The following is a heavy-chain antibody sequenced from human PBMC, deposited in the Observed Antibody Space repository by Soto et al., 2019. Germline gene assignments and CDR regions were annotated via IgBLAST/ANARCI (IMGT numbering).Heavy chain of an antibody. CDR1: GFTFSSYA. V-gene: IGHV3-23*01. Sequence: EVQLLESGGGLVQPGGSLRLSCAASGFTFSSYAMSWVRQAPGKGLEWVSAISGSGGSTYYADYVKGRFTISRDNSKNTLYPQMNSLRDEDTAVDDCAKGKWGRRAGAGVDGWGQGTLVTVSS. CDR2: ISGSGGST. CDR3: AKGKWGRRAGAGVDG. D-gene: IGHD6-19*01. J-gene: IGHJ4*02.